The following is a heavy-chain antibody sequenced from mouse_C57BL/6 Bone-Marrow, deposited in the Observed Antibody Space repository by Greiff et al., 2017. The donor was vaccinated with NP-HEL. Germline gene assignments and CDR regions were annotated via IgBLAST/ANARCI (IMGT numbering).Heavy chain of an antibody. CDR3: ARRDGYYGGFAY. Sequence: QVQLQQSGAELARPGASVKLSCKASGYTFTSYGISWVKQRTGQGLEWIGEIYPRSGNTYYNEKFKGKATLTADKSSSTAYMELRSLTSEDSAVYFCARRDGYYGGFAYWGQGTLVTVSA. D-gene: IGHD2-3*01. J-gene: IGHJ3*01. CDR1: GYTFTSYG. V-gene: IGHV1-81*01. CDR2: IYPRSGNT.